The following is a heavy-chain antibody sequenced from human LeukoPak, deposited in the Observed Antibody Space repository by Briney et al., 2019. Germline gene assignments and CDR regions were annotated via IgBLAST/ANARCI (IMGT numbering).Heavy chain of an antibody. V-gene: IGHV3-30*19. J-gene: IGHJ4*02. Sequence: GGSLRLSCAASVFTFSNYGMHWVRQAPGKGLEWVAVISYDGSNKYYADSVKGRFTISRDNSKNTLYLQMNSLRAEDTAVYYCARDEHSSSSWGKLDYWGQGTLVTVSS. CDR1: VFTFSNYG. CDR2: ISYDGSNK. D-gene: IGHD6-13*01. CDR3: ARDEHSSSSWGKLDY.